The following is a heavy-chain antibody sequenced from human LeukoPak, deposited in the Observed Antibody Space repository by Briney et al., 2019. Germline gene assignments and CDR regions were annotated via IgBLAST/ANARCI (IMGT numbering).Heavy chain of an antibody. CDR3: AKGEYDQRLVRLTL. V-gene: IGHV4-39*01. J-gene: IGHJ4*02. Sequence: SETLSLTCSVSGGSISRSNYYWAWIRQPPGKGLEWIGNTHYSGSSYYNVSLQSRVTISVDTSKNQFSLKVGSVTAADTAVYYCAKGEYDQRLVRLTLWGPGTLVTVSS. CDR2: THYSGSS. D-gene: IGHD6-19*01. CDR1: GGSISRSNYY.